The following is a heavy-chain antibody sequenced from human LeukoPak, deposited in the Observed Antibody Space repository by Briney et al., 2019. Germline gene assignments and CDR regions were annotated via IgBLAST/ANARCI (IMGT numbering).Heavy chain of an antibody. CDR1: GGSISSYY. D-gene: IGHD4/OR15-4a*01. CDR3: ATRTIWNYFDY. CDR2: IYYSGST. J-gene: IGHJ4*02. Sequence: SETLSLTCTVTGGSISSYYWSWIRQPPGKGLEWIGYIYYSGSTNYNPSLKSRVTISVDTSKNQFSLKLSSVTAADTAVYYCATRTIWNYFDYWGQGTLVTVSS. V-gene: IGHV4-59*08.